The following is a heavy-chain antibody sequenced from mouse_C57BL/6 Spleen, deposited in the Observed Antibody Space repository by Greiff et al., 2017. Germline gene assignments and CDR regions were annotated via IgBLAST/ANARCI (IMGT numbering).Heavy chain of an antibody. CDR1: GYTFTSYG. CDR2: IYPRSGNT. J-gene: IGHJ2*01. V-gene: IGHV1-81*01. D-gene: IGHD1-1*01. CDR3: ARRGTTVGDYFDY. Sequence: QVQLQQSGAELARPGASVKLSCKASGYTFTSYGISWVKQRTGQGLEWIGEIYPRSGNTYDNEKFKGKTTLTANKSSSKAYMELRILTSEDSAVYFGARRGTTVGDYFDYWGQGTTLTVSS.